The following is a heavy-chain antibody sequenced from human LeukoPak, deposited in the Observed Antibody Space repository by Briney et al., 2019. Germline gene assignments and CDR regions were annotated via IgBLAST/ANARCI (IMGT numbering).Heavy chain of an antibody. V-gene: IGHV3-9*01. CDR2: INWRTGNG. CDR3: TRRAARWQFDL. CDR1: GFNFDDYA. Sequence: GGSLRLSCAVSGFNFDDYAMHWVRQAPGRGLEWVSGINWRTGNGIYADSVKGRFTISRDNAKNSLYLQMSSLRAEDTALYYCTRRAARWQFDLWGRGTLLTVSS. J-gene: IGHJ2*01. D-gene: IGHD5-24*01.